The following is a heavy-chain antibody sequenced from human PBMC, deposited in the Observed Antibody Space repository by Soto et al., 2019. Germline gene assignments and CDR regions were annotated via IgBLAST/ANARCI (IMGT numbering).Heavy chain of an antibody. CDR2: IYPGDSDT. J-gene: IGHJ4*02. Sequence: PGESLKISCKGSGYSFTSYWIGWVRQMPGRGLEWMGIIYPGDSDTRYSPSFQGQVTISADKSISTAYLQWSSLKASDTAMYYCARPIPRTAAGTTDSGGRGPRVTVPS. D-gene: IGHD1-1*01. CDR1: GYSFTSYW. CDR3: ARPIPRTAAGTTDS. V-gene: IGHV5-51*01.